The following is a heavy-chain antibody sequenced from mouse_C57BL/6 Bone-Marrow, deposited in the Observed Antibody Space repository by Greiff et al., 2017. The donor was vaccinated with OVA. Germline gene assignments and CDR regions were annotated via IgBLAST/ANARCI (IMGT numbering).Heavy chain of an antibody. D-gene: IGHD1-1*01. CDR2: ISSGSSTI. CDR3: ARGTTVVAGDY. Sequence: EVKLMESGGGLVKPGGSLKLSCAASGFTFSDYGMHWVRQAPEKGLEWVAYISSGSSTIYYADTVKGRFTISRDNAKNTLFLQMTSLRSEDTAMYYCARGTTVVAGDYWGQGTTLTVSS. J-gene: IGHJ2*01. CDR1: GFTFSDYG. V-gene: IGHV5-17*01.